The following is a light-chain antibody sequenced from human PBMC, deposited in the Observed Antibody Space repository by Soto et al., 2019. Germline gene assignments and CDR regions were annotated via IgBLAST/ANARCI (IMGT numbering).Light chain of an antibody. Sequence: QSALTQPPSASGSPGQSVTISCTGTSSDGGNYNYVSWYQQHPGKVPKLMIYEVNKMPSGVPDRFSGSKSGNTASLIVSGLQAEDEDDYYCCSYEGNNKVFGGGTKLTVL. CDR2: EVN. CDR1: SSDGGNYNY. V-gene: IGLV2-8*01. J-gene: IGLJ3*02. CDR3: CSYEGNNKV.